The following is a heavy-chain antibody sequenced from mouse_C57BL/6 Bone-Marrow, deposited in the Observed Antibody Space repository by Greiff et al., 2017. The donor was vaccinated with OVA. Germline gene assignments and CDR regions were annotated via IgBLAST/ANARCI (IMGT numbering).Heavy chain of an antibody. CDR1: GYTFTSYW. CDR2: IYPGNSDT. CDR3: SGDYYGSSYARFAY. J-gene: IGHJ3*01. Sequence: VQLQQSGTVLARPGASVKMSCKTSGYTFTSYWMHWVKQRPGQGLEWIGAIYPGNSDTSYNQKFKGKAKLTAVTSASTAYMELSILTNEDSAVYYGSGDYYGSSYARFAYWGQGTLVTVSA. D-gene: IGHD1-1*01. V-gene: IGHV1-5*01.